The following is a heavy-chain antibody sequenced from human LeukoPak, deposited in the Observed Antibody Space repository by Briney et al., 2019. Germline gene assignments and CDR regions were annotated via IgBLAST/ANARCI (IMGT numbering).Heavy chain of an antibody. D-gene: IGHD6-13*01. CDR1: GVAFNSYE. CDR3: AREGKGGTWFNAVDV. Sequence: GGSLRLSCADSGVAFNSYEMNWVRQAPGKGLEWVSYISSSGSITYYADSVKGRFTISRDNAKSSLYLQMNSLRAEDTAVYYCAREGKGGTWFNAVDVWGQGTMVTVSS. J-gene: IGHJ3*01. V-gene: IGHV3-48*03. CDR2: ISSSGSIT.